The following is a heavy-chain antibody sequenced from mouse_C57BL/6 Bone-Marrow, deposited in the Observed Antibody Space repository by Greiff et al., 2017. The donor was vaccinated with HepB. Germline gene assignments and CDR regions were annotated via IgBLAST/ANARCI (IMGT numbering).Heavy chain of an antibody. Sequence: QVQLQQPGAELVRPGSSVKLSCKASGYTFTSYWMDWVKQRPGQGLEWIGNIYPSDSETHYNQKFKDKATLTVDKSSSTAYMQLSSLTSEDSAVYYCARKRELYDGYHYYFDYWGQGTTLTVSS. V-gene: IGHV1-61*01. CDR3: ARKRELYDGYHYYFDY. J-gene: IGHJ2*01. CDR1: GYTFTSYW. D-gene: IGHD2-3*01. CDR2: IYPSDSET.